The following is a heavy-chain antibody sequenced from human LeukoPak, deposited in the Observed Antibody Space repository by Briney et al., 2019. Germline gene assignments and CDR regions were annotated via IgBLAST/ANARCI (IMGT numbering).Heavy chain of an antibody. V-gene: IGHV1-69*05. CDR3: ARGQFGVVEYYYYGMDV. D-gene: IGHD3-3*01. CDR2: IIPIFGTA. J-gene: IGHJ6*02. Sequence: GASVKVSCKASGGTFSSYAISWVRQAPGQGLEWMGGIIPIFGTANYAQKFQGRVTITRDTSASTACMELSSLRSEDTAVYYCARGQFGVVEYYYYGMDVWGQGTTVTVSS. CDR1: GGTFSSYA.